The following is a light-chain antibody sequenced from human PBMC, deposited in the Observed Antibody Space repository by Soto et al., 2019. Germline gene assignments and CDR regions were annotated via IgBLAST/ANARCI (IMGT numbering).Light chain of an antibody. CDR2: DNN. J-gene: IGLJ3*02. CDR1: SSNIGNNY. CDR3: GTWDSSLSAGWV. V-gene: IGLV1-51*01. Sequence: QSVLTQPPSVSAAPGQKVTISCSGSSSNIGNNYVSWYQQLPGTAPKLLIYDNNKRPSEIPDRFSGSKSGTSATLGITGLQTGDDADYYCGTWDSSLSAGWVFGGGTKLTVL.